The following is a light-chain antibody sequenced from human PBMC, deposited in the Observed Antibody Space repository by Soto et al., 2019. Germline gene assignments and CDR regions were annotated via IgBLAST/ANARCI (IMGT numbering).Light chain of an antibody. Sequence: DLQMTQSPSSLSASVGDRVTITCRTSERISRYLNWYQQKPGKAPKLLIYAASSLQSGVPSRFSGSGSGTDFTLTISSLQPEDFATYYCQQSFSTSWTFGQGTKVEIK. V-gene: IGKV1-39*01. CDR3: QQSFSTSWT. CDR1: ERISRY. J-gene: IGKJ1*01. CDR2: AAS.